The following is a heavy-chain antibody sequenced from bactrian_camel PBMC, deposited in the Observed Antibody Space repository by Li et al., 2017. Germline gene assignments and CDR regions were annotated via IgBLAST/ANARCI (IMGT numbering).Heavy chain of an antibody. D-gene: IGHD6*01. CDR1: GFAFEFFY. CDR2: VSNTGGTT. J-gene: IGHJ6*01. Sequence: HVQLVESGGGLVRPGVSLRLSCVGSGFAFEFFYIYWVRQAPGKGLEWVSTVSNTGGTTYYVDSVKGRFTISRDNAKNTVYLQMNILKSEDTALYYCTSGVSYGGSWPALGYWGQGTQVTVS. CDR3: TSGVSYGGSWPALGY. V-gene: IGHV3S1*01.